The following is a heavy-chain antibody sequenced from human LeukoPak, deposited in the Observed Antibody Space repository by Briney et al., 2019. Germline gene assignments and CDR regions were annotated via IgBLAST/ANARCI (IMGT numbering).Heavy chain of an antibody. CDR3: ASNVTTTPITTGGAFNI. CDR1: GFTFSAYS. D-gene: IGHD4-17*01. CDR2: ISSSSTYI. J-gene: IGHJ3*02. V-gene: IGHV3-21*01. Sequence: PGGSLRLSCAASGFTFSAYSMNWVRQAPGKGPEWVSYISSSSTYIYYADSVKGRFTVSRDNAQNSLHLQMNSLRAEDTAVYYCASNVTTTPITTGGAFNIWGQGTMVTVSS.